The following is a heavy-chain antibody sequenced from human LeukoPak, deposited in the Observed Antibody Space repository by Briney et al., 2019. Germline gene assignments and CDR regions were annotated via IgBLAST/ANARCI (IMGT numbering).Heavy chain of an antibody. CDR3: AREESNNYDFWSGYYTPQYFDY. CDR2: ISAYNGNT. D-gene: IGHD3-3*01. V-gene: IGHV1-18*01. CDR1: GYTFTSYG. Sequence: ASVKVSCKASGYTFTSYGISWVRQAPGQGLEWMGWISAYNGNTNYAQKLQGRVTMTTDTSTSTAYMELRSLRSDDTAVYYCAREESNNYDFWSGYYTPQYFDYWGQGTLVTVSS. J-gene: IGHJ4*02.